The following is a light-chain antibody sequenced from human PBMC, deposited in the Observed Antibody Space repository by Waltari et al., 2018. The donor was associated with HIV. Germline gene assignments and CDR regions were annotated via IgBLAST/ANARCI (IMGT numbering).Light chain of an antibody. V-gene: IGLV2-14*01. Sequence: HSALTQPASVSGSPGQSITISCSGTVTDIDVYNFVSWYREYPGLSPQLVLYGVSSRPSWVSLRFACSKSGDTASLTISGLEAEDEAHYYCSSYTRNHSLVCGGGTKLTVL. CDR1: VTDIDVYNF. CDR2: GVS. J-gene: IGLJ3*02. CDR3: SSYTRNHSLV.